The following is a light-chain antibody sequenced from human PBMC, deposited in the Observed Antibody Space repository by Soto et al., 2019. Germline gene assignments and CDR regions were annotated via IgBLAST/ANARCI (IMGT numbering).Light chain of an antibody. V-gene: IGKV3-20*01. CDR2: GAS. CDR1: QRVSNSW. Sequence: EIVLTQSPGTLSLSPGERATLSCRASQRVSNSWIAWYQHKPGQAPRLLIYGASSRAAGIPDRFSGGGSGTDFTLTITRLEPEDSAVFYCQQYGSPPWPFGQGTKVDIK. CDR3: QQYGSPPWP. J-gene: IGKJ1*01.